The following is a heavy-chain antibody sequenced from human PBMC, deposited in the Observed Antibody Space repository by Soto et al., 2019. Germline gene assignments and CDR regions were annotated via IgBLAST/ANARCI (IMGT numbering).Heavy chain of an antibody. CDR2: ISAYNGNT. V-gene: IGHV1-18*04. D-gene: IGHD3-3*01. CDR1: GYTFTSYG. J-gene: IGHJ6*02. CDR3: ARAPLDNDFWSGYYTDYYGMDV. Sequence: QVQLVQSGAEVKKPGASVKVSCKASGYTFTSYGISWVRQAPGQGLEWMGWISAYNGNTNYAQKLQGRVTMTTDTSTSTAYLELRSLRSDDTAVYYCARAPLDNDFWSGYYTDYYGMDVSGQGTTVTVSS.